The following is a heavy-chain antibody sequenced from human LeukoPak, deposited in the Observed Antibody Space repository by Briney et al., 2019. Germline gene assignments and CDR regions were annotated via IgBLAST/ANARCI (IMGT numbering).Heavy chain of an antibody. D-gene: IGHD3-9*01. CDR1: GGSISSSNYY. V-gene: IGHV4-39*01. CDR2: IHYSGST. CDR3: ARLPERSDLLPSYANSFDW. J-gene: IGHJ4*02. Sequence: PSETLSLTCTVSGGSISSSNYYWAWIRQPPGKGLEWIGNIHYSGSTYYNASLNSRITMSIDTSKNRFSLRLSSVTAADTAVFFCARLPERSDLLPSYANSFDWWGQGTLVTVPS.